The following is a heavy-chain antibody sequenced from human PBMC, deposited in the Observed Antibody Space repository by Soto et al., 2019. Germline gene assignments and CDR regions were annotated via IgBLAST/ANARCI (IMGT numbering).Heavy chain of an antibody. D-gene: IGHD6-6*01. J-gene: IGHJ3*02. CDR2: IIPILGIA. V-gene: IGHV1-69*02. CDR3: ASQAAPHDAFDI. CDR1: GGTFSSYT. Sequence: ASVKVSCKASGGTFSSYTISWVRQAPGQGLEWMGRIIPILGIANYAQKFQGRVTITADKSTSTAYMELSSLRSEDTAVYYCASQAAPHDAFDIWGQGTMVTVSS.